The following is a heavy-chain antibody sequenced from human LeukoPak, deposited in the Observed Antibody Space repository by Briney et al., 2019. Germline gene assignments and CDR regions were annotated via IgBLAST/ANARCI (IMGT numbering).Heavy chain of an antibody. Sequence: GGSLKLSCAASGFNFSGSAIHWVRQASGKGLEWVGRTRNKAHNYATAYGASMQGRFSISRDESKTTAYLQMNSLKTEDTAVYYCTTLNYVWGTYPPDYWGQGTLVTVSS. J-gene: IGHJ4*02. CDR3: TTLNYVWGTYPPDY. CDR1: GFNFSGSA. D-gene: IGHD3-16*02. V-gene: IGHV3-73*01. CDR2: TRNKAHNYAT.